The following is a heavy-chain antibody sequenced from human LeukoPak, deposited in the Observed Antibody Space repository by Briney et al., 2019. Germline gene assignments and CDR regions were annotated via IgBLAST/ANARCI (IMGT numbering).Heavy chain of an antibody. CDR1: GFTFSNAW. CDR3: ARDPSGSYYPRVSGALDI. V-gene: IGHV3-15*07. Sequence: GGSLRLSCAASGFTFSNAWMNWVRQAPGKGLEWVGRIKSKTDGGTTDYAAPVKGRFTISRDDSKNTLYLQMNSLKTEDTAVYYCARDPSGSYYPRVSGALDIWGQGTMVTVSS. D-gene: IGHD1-26*01. CDR2: IKSKTDGGTT. J-gene: IGHJ3*02.